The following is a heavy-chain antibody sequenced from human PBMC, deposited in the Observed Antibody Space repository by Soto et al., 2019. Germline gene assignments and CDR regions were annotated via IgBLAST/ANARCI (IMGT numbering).Heavy chain of an antibody. Sequence: PSDTLSLTCTVSGGSISSYYWSWIRQPPGKGLEWIGYIYYSGITNYNPSLKSRVTISVDTSKNQFSLKLSSVTAADTAVYYCARYKSNYYYGMDVWGQGTTVNVSS. CDR1: GGSISSYY. D-gene: IGHD1-20*01. J-gene: IGHJ6*02. CDR2: IYYSGIT. V-gene: IGHV4-59*01. CDR3: ARYKSNYYYGMDV.